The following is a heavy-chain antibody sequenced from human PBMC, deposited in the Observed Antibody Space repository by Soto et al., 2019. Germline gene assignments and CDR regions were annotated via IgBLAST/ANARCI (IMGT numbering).Heavy chain of an antibody. J-gene: IGHJ3*02. CDR2: IKQDGSEK. CDR3: ARGPYYYDSSGYWVEGAFDI. Sequence: GGSLRLSCAASGFTFSSYWMSWVRQAPGKGLEWVANIKQDGSEKYYVDSVKGRFTIPRDNAKNSLYLQMNSLRAEDTAVYYCARGPYYYDSSGYWVEGAFDIWGQGTMVTVSS. D-gene: IGHD3-22*01. V-gene: IGHV3-7*03. CDR1: GFTFSSYW.